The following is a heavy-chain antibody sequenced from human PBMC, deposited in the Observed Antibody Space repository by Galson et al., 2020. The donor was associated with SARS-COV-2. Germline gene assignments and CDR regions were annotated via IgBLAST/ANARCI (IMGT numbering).Heavy chain of an antibody. CDR3: VKGSSSVERHFDY. J-gene: IGHJ4*02. V-gene: IGHV3-9*01. D-gene: IGHD6-6*01. CDR1: GFTFDDYA. Sequence: SLKISCAASGFTFDDYAMHWVRQAPGKGLEWVSSINWNSGSRGYSDSVKGRFTISRDNAKNSVFLQMNSLRGEDTALYFCVKGSSSVERHFDYWGQGTLVTVSS. CDR2: INWNSGSR.